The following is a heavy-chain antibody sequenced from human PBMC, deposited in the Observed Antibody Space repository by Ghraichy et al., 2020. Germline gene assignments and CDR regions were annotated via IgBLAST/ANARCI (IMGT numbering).Heavy chain of an antibody. D-gene: IGHD6-13*01. CDR2: IGVGGDT. CDR1: GFTFSNSD. J-gene: IGHJ2*01. V-gene: IGHV3-13*01. Sequence: GGSLRLSCAASGFTFSNSDMHWVRQAPGKGLEWVSAIGVGGDTYYPDSVKGRFSISRENGKNSLYLQMNNLRGGDTAVYYCAREKLDPSHWYLDRWGHGTLVTVSS. CDR3: AREKLDPSHWYLDR.